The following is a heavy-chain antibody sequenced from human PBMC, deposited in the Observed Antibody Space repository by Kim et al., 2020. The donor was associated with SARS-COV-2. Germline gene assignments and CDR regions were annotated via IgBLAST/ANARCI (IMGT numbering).Heavy chain of an antibody. CDR3: VGTLWFGELSYYYYGMDV. J-gene: IGHJ6*02. V-gene: IGHV3-11*06. Sequence: KGRFTISRDNAKNSLYLQMNSLRAEDTAVYYCVGTLWFGELSYYYYGMDVWGQGTTVTVSS. D-gene: IGHD3-10*01.